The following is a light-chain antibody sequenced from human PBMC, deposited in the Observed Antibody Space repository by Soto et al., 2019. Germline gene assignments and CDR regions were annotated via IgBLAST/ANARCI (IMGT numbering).Light chain of an antibody. Sequence: EIVLTQSPGTLSLSPGERATLSCRASQRISGSYLAWYQQKPGQSPRLLIYDAANRDTGVPDSFSGSGSGIDVTLTVRSLEPEDFAVYDGQQYGNSPWTVGQGTRVEIK. CDR2: DAA. CDR1: QRISGSY. J-gene: IGKJ1*01. CDR3: QQYGNSPWT. V-gene: IGKV3-20*01.